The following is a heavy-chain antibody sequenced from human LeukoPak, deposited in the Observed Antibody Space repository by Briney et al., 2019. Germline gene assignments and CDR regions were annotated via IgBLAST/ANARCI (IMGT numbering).Heavy chain of an antibody. Sequence: GGPLNLPWPAFGSPFLNFWMPWVRKAPGRGRSGVANIKQAGSVKYYVDSVKGRFTISRDNAKNSQYLQVNSLRVEDTAVYYCARIGYSSSSLDYWGQGTLVTVSS. CDR2: IKQAGSVK. CDR1: GSPFLNFW. V-gene: IGHV3-7*01. D-gene: IGHD6-13*01. CDR3: ARIGYSSSSLDY. J-gene: IGHJ4*02.